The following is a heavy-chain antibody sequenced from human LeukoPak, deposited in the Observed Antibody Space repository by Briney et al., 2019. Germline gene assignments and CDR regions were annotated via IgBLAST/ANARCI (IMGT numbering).Heavy chain of an antibody. Sequence: GESLKISCKGSGYSFINYWIAWVRQIPGKGLEWMGIIYPGDSDTRYSPSFQGQVTISADKSISTAYLQWSSLKASDTAMYYCARSMVLKGSFDYWGQGTLVTVSS. V-gene: IGHV5-51*01. J-gene: IGHJ4*02. CDR3: ARSMVLKGSFDY. D-gene: IGHD3-10*01. CDR1: GYSFINYW. CDR2: IYPGDSDT.